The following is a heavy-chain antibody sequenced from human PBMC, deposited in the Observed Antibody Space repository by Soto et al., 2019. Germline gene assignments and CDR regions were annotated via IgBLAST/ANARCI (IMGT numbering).Heavy chain of an antibody. Sequence: EVHLLESGGGVVQPGWSPRLSCVASGFNFKKFAMAWVRQAPGEGLEWVSGISCCGGSTSYADSVKGLFSIARDDSKNTLSLQMNSLSVEDTAQYYCAKADGEQWLVPHLDKWGQGTLVTVS. CDR1: GFNFKKFA. CDR3: AKADGEQWLVPHLDK. V-gene: IGHV3-23*01. D-gene: IGHD6-19*01. J-gene: IGHJ4*02. CDR2: ISCCGGST.